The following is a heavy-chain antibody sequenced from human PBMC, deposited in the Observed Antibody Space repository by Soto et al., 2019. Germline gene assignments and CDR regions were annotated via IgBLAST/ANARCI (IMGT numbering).Heavy chain of an antibody. D-gene: IGHD2-21*02. CDR1: GDTVTDYY. CDR3: ARGGRVVVVTAALDD. V-gene: IGHV1-46*01. J-gene: IGHJ4*02. Sequence: QVQLMQSGAEVKKPGASVKVSCKASGDTVTDYYIHWVRQAPGQGLEWMGTVNPSGGHTTYAQHCLGRVTMTRDTSTSALYMELTSLTSDDTAIYYCARGGRVVVVTAALDDWGQGTLVTVSS. CDR2: VNPSGGHT.